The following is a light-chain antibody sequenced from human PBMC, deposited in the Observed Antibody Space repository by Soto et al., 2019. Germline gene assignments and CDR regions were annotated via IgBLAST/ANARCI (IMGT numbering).Light chain of an antibody. CDR3: QQRSNFL. CDR2: DAS. V-gene: IGKV3-11*01. J-gene: IGKJ5*01. CDR1: QSVSSY. Sequence: EIVLTQSPATLSLSPGERATLSCRASQSVSSYLAWYQQKPGQAPRLLIYDASNRATGIPARFSGSGSGTDFTLTISSLEPEDFAVYYCQQRSNFLFGQGTRLEI.